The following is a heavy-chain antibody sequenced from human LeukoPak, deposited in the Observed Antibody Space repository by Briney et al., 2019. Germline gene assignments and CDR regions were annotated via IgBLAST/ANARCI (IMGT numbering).Heavy chain of an antibody. J-gene: IGHJ4*02. CDR1: GFTFSSYS. CDR3: ARSGSGYLRYYFDY. CDR2: INHSGST. D-gene: IGHD5-12*01. V-gene: IGHV4-34*01. Sequence: GSLRLSCAVSGFTFSSYSMNWVRQPPGKGLEWIGEINHSGSTNYNPSLKSRVTISVDTSKNQFSLKLSSVTAADTAVYYCARSGSGYLRYYFDYWGQGTLVTVSS.